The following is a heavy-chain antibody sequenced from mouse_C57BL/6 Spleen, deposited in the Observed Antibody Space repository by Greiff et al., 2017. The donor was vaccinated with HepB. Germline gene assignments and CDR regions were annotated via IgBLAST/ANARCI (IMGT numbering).Heavy chain of an antibody. Sequence: ESGPGLVKPSQSLSLTCSVTGYSITSGYYWNWIRQFPGNKLEWMGYISYDGSNNYNPSLKNRISITRDTSKNQFFLKLNSVTTEDTATYYCARDLYYYGSSYAGYFDVWGTGTTVTVSS. CDR3: ARDLYYYGSSYAGYFDV. CDR2: ISYDGSN. V-gene: IGHV3-6*01. D-gene: IGHD1-1*01. J-gene: IGHJ1*03. CDR1: GYSITSGYY.